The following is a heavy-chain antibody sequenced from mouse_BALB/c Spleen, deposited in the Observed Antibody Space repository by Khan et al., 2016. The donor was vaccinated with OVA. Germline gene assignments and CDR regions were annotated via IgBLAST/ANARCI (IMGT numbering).Heavy chain of an antibody. D-gene: IGHD2-4*01. CDR2: ICSDGST. V-gene: IGHV2-6-1*01. CDR3: ARQPYYHYNIMRN. Sequence: QVQLKESGPGLVAPSQSLSITCTTSGFSLTNYGVHWVRQPPGKGLEWLVVICSDGSTTYYSALKPRLTAIKDNTKSQVFLEMNSVQTEDTAMSSGARQPYYHYNIMRNWGQGTSVTVSS. J-gene: IGHJ4*01. CDR1: GFSLTNYG.